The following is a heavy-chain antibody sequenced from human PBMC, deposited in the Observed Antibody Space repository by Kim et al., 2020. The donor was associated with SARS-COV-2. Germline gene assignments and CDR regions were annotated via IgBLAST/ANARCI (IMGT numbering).Heavy chain of an antibody. J-gene: IGHJ4*02. Sequence: KFQGRVTMTEDTSTDTAYMELSSLRSEDTAVYYCAIDRGDRYSYGLFIDYWGQGTLVTVSS. CDR3: AIDRGDRYSYGLFIDY. D-gene: IGHD5-18*01. V-gene: IGHV1-24*01.